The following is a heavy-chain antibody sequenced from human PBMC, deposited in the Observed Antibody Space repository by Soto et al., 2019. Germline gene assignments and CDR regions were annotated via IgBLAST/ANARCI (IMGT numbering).Heavy chain of an antibody. CDR3: ARTVETATLFYFDY. J-gene: IGHJ4*02. V-gene: IGHV4-30-2*01. Sequence: SETLSLTCAVSGGSISLYGYSWSWIRQPPGMGLEWFGYIHYSGSTFYNPSLKSRVTMSVGRSKNQFSLRLSSVTAADTAVYYCARTVETATLFYFDYWGQGTLVTVSS. CDR1: GGSISLYGYS. CDR2: IHYSGST. D-gene: IGHD5-18*01.